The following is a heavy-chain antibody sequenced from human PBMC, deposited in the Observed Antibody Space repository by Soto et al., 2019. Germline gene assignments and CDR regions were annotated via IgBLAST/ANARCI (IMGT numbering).Heavy chain of an antibody. Sequence: EVHLVESGGGLVQPGGSLRLSCAASGFTFSTYNMHWVRQAPGKGLEWVSYISASTITTYYADSVKGRFTISRDSATNSLFLQMNSLRPEDTAVYYCARARGGITTGFDSWGQGTLVTVSS. CDR2: ISASTITT. CDR3: ARARGGITTGFDS. CDR1: GFTFSTYN. D-gene: IGHD4-17*01. V-gene: IGHV3-48*01. J-gene: IGHJ4*02.